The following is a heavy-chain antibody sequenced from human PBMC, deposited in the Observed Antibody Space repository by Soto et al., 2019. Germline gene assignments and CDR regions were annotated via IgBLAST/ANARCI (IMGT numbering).Heavy chain of an antibody. V-gene: IGHV1-18*01. CDR1: GYTFTSYG. Sequence: ASVKVSCKASGYTFTSYGISWVRQAPGQGLEWMGWISSYNGNTNYAQKLQGRVTMTTDTSTSTAYMELRSLRSDDTAVYYCATVLIAARLHYYGMDVWGQGTTVTVSS. D-gene: IGHD6-6*01. CDR2: ISSYNGNT. CDR3: ATVLIAARLHYYGMDV. J-gene: IGHJ6*02.